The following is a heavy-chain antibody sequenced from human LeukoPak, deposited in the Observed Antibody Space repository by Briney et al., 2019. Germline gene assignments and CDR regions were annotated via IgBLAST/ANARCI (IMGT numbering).Heavy chain of an antibody. V-gene: IGHV4-4*07. Sequence: SETPSLTCTVSGGSISSYYWSWIRQSAGKGLEWIGRIYTSGSTNYNPSLKSRVTTSVDTSMNQFSLKLSSVTAADTAVYYCARDAPANAFDIWGQGTMVTVSS. CDR3: ARDAPANAFDI. CDR2: IYTSGST. J-gene: IGHJ3*02. CDR1: GGSISSYY.